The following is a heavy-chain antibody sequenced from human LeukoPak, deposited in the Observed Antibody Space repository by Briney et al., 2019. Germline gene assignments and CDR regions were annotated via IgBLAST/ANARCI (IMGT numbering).Heavy chain of an antibody. J-gene: IGHJ3*02. D-gene: IGHD6-13*01. CDR2: INTNTGNP. V-gene: IGHV7-4-1*02. CDR3: ARAIAAAGTNDAFDI. CDR1: GYTFTSYA. Sequence: VASVKVSCKASGYTFTSYAMNWVRQAPGQGLEWMGWINTNTGNPTYAQGFTGRFVFSLDTSVSTAYLQISSLKAEDTAVYYCARAIAAAGTNDAFDIWGQGTMVTVSS.